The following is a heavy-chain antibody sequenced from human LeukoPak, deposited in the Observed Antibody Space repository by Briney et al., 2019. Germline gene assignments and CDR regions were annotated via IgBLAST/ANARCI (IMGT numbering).Heavy chain of an antibody. CDR1: GFAFSSYA. D-gene: IGHD3-22*01. Sequence: PRTSLRLSCAASGFAFSSYAMHWVRQAPGKGLEWLAVVSAHGVDKFYADSVKGRFTISRDNSKNTLYLQMNSLRAEDTAVYYCARGAISGYYSGFEYFQHWGQGTLVTVSS. CDR2: VSAHGVDK. V-gene: IGHV3-30*14. J-gene: IGHJ1*01. CDR3: ARGAISGYYSGFEYFQH.